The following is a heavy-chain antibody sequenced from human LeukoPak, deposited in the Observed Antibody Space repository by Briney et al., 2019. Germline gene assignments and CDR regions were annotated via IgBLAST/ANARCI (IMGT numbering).Heavy chain of an antibody. D-gene: IGHD6-19*01. CDR1: EFSFSSYW. J-gene: IGHJ4*02. V-gene: IGHV3-9*01. Sequence: GGSLRLSCAASEFSFSSYWMHWVWQAPGKGLEWVSGISWNSDSIGYADSVKGRFTISRDNAKNSLYLQMNSLRAEDTALYYCAKDIRKRGSSGYFDYWGQGTLVTVSS. CDR2: ISWNSDSI. CDR3: AKDIRKRGSSGYFDY.